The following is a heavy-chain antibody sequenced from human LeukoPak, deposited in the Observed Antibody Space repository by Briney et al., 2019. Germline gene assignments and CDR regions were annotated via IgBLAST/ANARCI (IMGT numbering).Heavy chain of an antibody. Sequence: GSLRLSCAASGFTFSSYSMNWVRQAPGKGLEWVSSISSRSNYIYYADSVKGRFTISRDNAKNSLDLQMNSLRAEDTAVYYCAREIIAAAVYDAFDIWGQGTMVTVSS. J-gene: IGHJ3*02. CDR3: AREIIAAAVYDAFDI. D-gene: IGHD6-25*01. V-gene: IGHV3-21*01. CDR1: GFTFSSYS. CDR2: ISSRSNYI.